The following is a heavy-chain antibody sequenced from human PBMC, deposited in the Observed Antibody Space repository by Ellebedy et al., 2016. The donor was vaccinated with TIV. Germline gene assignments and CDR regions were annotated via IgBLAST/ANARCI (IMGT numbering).Heavy chain of an antibody. CDR1: GFTFSDYW. Sequence: GGSLRLSCAASGFTFSDYWMSWVRQAPGKGPEWVANIKQDGGESYYVDSVKGRFTISRDNAKNSLYLQMNSLRAEDTALYHCARDRDSSSWYDAFDIWGQGTMVTVSS. J-gene: IGHJ3*02. D-gene: IGHD6-13*01. CDR2: IKQDGGES. CDR3: ARDRDSSSWYDAFDI. V-gene: IGHV3-7*03.